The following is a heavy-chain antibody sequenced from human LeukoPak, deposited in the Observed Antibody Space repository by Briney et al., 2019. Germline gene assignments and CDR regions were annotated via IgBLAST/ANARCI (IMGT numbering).Heavy chain of an antibody. Sequence: ASVKVSCKASGYTFTGYYMHWVRQAPGQGLEWMGWINPNSGGTNYAQKFQGRVTMTRDTSISTAYIELSRLRSDDTAVYYCARGGWEYYDFWSGYYTGPYYFDYWGQGTLVTVSS. D-gene: IGHD3-3*01. CDR2: INPNSGGT. CDR3: ARGGWEYYDFWSGYYTGPYYFDY. J-gene: IGHJ4*02. CDR1: GYTFTGYY. V-gene: IGHV1-2*02.